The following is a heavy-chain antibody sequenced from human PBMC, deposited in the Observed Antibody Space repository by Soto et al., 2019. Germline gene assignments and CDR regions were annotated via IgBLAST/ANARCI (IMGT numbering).Heavy chain of an antibody. D-gene: IGHD5-12*01. J-gene: IGHJ6*03. CDR1: GFTFINYA. V-gene: IGHV3-23*01. CDR2: ISGAGGST. Sequence: EVQLLESGGGLVQPGGSLRLSCAASGFTFINYAMSWVRQAPGKGLEWVSSISGAGGSTYYADSVKGRFTISRDNSKNTLYLQVNSLRADDTAVYYCVKGSGYDYTYYYHCYMDVWGKGTTVTVSS. CDR3: VKGSGYDYTYYYHCYMDV.